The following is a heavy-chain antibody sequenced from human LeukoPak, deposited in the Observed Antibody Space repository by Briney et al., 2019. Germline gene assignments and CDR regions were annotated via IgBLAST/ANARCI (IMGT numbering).Heavy chain of an antibody. CDR3: ARSYNYYDSSGYYL. J-gene: IGHJ4*02. CDR2: IYYSGST. Sequence: SETLSLTCTVSGGSISSYYWSRIRQPPGKGLEWIGYIYYSGSTNYNPSLKSRVTISVDTSKNQFSLKLSSVTAADTAVYYCARSYNYYDSSGYYLWGQGTLVTVSS. CDR1: GGSISSYY. V-gene: IGHV4-59*01. D-gene: IGHD3-22*01.